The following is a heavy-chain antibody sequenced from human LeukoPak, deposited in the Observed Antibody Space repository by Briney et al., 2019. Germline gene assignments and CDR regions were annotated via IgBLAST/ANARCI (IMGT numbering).Heavy chain of an antibody. J-gene: IGHJ4*02. CDR1: GGSISSYY. CDR2: VFYGGST. Sequence: SETLSLTCTVSGGSISSYYWSWIRQSPGKGLEWIGYVFYGGSTIYSPSLKSRVTISVDTSKNQISLKLTSVTAADTAMFYCARFAGYSSGWHDYWGQGALVTVSS. CDR3: ARFAGYSSGWHDY. D-gene: IGHD6-19*01. V-gene: IGHV4-59*01.